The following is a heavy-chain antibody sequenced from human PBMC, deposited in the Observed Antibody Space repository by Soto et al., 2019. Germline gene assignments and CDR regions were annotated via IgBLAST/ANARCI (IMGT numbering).Heavy chain of an antibody. D-gene: IGHD3-9*01. Sequence: AGSLTLSCAASGFTVGSNYMSWIRQAPGKGLEWVSVIYSEGTPYYADSQKLRITISREKSNNTLYLHMNNLRAEDTAVYYCARCTYYEIWPGSYYCYVMDVWGQGTTVTV. CDR3: ARCTYYEIWPGSYYCYVMDV. V-gene: IGHV3-53*01. CDR1: GFTVGSNY. CDR2: IYSEGTP. J-gene: IGHJ6*01.